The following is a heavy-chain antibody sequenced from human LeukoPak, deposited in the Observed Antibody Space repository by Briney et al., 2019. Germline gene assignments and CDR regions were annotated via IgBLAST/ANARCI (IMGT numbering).Heavy chain of an antibody. CDR2: INPNSGGT. D-gene: IGHD3-22*01. Sequence: ASVKVSCKASGYTFTGYYMHWVRQAPGQGLEWMGWINPNSGGTNYAQKFQGRVTITRNTSISTAYMELSSLRSEDTAVYYCARGMYYDSSDALYYYMDVWGKGTTVTVSS. V-gene: IGHV1-2*02. J-gene: IGHJ6*03. CDR3: ARGMYYDSSDALYYYMDV. CDR1: GYTFTGYY.